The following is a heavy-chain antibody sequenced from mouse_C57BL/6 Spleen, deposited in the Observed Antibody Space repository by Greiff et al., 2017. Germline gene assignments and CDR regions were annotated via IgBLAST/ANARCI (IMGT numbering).Heavy chain of an antibody. V-gene: IGHV1-55*01. J-gene: IGHJ2*01. CDR3: AGDDYYSNPRDYFDY. D-gene: IGHD2-5*01. Sequence: VQLQQSGAELVKPGASVKMSCKASGYTFTSYWITWVKQRPGQGLEWIGDIYPGSGSTNYNEKFKSKATLTVDTSSSTAYMQLSSLTSEDSAVYYCAGDDYYSNPRDYFDYWGQGTTLTVSS. CDR1: GYTFTSYW. CDR2: IYPGSGST.